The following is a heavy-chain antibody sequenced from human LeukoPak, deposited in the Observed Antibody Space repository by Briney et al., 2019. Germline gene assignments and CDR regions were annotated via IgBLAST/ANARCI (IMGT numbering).Heavy chain of an antibody. V-gene: IGHV1-2*02. J-gene: IGHJ4*02. CDR2: INPNSGGT. CDR3: ARDPPLAETGTLTY. CDR1: GYTFTGYY. D-gene: IGHD6-19*01. Sequence: GASVKVSCKASGYTFTGYYMHWVRQAPGQGLEWMGWINPNSGGTNYAQKFQGRVTMTRDTSISTAYMELRSLRSDDTAVYYCARDPPLAETGTLTYWGQGTLVTVSS.